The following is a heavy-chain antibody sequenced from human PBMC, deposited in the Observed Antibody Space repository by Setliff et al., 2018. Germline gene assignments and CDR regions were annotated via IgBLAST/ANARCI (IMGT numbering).Heavy chain of an antibody. D-gene: IGHD3-3*01. J-gene: IGHJ4*02. CDR2: ISSSSSTI. CDR3: ARQNDFWSGQDFEY. Sequence: LRLSCAASGFTFSSYSMNWVRQAPGKGLEWVSYISSSSSTIYYADSVKGRFTISRDNAKNSLYLQMNSLRAEDTAVYYCARQNDFWSGQDFEYWGQGTLVTVSS. CDR1: GFTFSSYS. V-gene: IGHV3-48*01.